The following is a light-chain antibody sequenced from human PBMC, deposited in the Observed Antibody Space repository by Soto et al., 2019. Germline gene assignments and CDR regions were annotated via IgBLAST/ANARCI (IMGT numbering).Light chain of an antibody. CDR3: TVWDDSLRGRI. Sequence: QLVLTQPPSASGTPGQRVIISCSGTSSSIESNYLYWYQQLPGTAPRLLIYRNNQRPSGVPDRFSGSTSGTSASLAISALRSEDEADYYCTVWDDSLRGRIFGGGTKVTVL. V-gene: IGLV1-47*01. CDR1: SSSIESNY. CDR2: RNN. J-gene: IGLJ2*01.